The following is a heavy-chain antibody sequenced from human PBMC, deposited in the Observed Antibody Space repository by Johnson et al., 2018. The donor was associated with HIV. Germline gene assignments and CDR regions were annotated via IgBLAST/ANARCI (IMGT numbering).Heavy chain of an antibody. CDR3: AKCIWGSSLIDAFDI. J-gene: IGHJ3*02. D-gene: IGHD3-16*01. CDR2: IYSGGST. V-gene: IGHV3-53*01. Sequence: EVQLVESGGGLIQPGGSLKLSCAASGFIVSANYMTWVRQAPGEGLEWVSIIYSGGSTYYADSVKGRFTISRDNFKNTLYLQMNSLRVEDTAVYYCAKCIWGSSLIDAFDIWGQGTMVTVSS. CDR1: GFIVSANY.